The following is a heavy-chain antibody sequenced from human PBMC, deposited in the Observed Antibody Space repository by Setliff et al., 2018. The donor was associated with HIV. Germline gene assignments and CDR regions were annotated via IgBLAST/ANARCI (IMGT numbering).Heavy chain of an antibody. D-gene: IGHD3-10*01. Sequence: PSETLSLTCAVYTESLTRYDWAWIHQSPEKGLEWIGEIDDSGSIIYNPSLQSRVTMSVDASKNQFSLKVRSLTAADTGLYYCARVKSIKTTLVRLWPRFDLWGQGTQVTVSS. V-gene: IGHV4-34*01. J-gene: IGHJ5*02. CDR1: TESLTRYD. CDR2: IDDSGSI. CDR3: ARVKSIKTTLVRLWPRFDL.